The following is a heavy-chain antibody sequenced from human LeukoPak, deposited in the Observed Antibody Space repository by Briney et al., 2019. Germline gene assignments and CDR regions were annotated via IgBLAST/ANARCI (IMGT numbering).Heavy chain of an antibody. V-gene: IGHV4-39*01. CDR2: IYYSGST. Sequence: PSETLSLTCTVSGGSISSSSYYRGWIRQPPGKRLEWIGSIYYSGSTYDNPSIKSRVNKSVDTSKNHFSLKLSSVTAADTAVYYCARLHDAFDIWGQGTMVTVSS. J-gene: IGHJ3*02. CDR3: ARLHDAFDI. CDR1: GGSISSSSYY.